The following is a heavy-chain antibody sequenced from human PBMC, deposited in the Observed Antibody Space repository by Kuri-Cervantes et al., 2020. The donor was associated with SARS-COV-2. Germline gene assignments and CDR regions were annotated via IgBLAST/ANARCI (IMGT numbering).Heavy chain of an antibody. CDR3: ARSVLLWFGEEQAAFDI. V-gene: IGHV4-59*12. J-gene: IGHJ3*02. CDR1: GGSISSYY. CDR2: IYYSGST. D-gene: IGHD3-10*01. Sequence: SETLSLTCTVSGGSISSYYWSWIRQPPGKGLEWIGYIYYSGSTNYNPSLKSRVTISVDTSKNQFSLKLSSVTAADTAVYYCARSVLLWFGEEQAAFDIWGQGTMVTVSS.